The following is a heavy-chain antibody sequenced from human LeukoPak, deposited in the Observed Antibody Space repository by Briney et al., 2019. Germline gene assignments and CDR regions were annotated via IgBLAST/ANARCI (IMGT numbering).Heavy chain of an antibody. J-gene: IGHJ4*02. V-gene: IGHV3-23*01. D-gene: IGHD3-10*01. CDR3: AKRETYYYGSGSYSLY. CDR2: ISGSGGST. CDR1: GFTFSSYA. Sequence: PGGSLRLSCAASGFTFSSYAMSWVRQAPGKGLEWVSAISGSGGSTYYADSVKGRFTISRDNSKNTLYLQMNSLRAEDTAVYYCAKRETYYYGSGSYSLYWGQGTLVTVSS.